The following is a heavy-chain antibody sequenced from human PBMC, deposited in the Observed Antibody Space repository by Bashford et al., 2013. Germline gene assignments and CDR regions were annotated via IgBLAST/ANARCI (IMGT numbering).Heavy chain of an antibody. J-gene: IGHJ4*02. D-gene: IGHD4/OR15-4a*01. CDR3: ARDRGXLPLTTFFDY. Sequence: WVRQAPGQGLEWMGWINTYNGNTNYAQKLQGRVTMSADTSTSTVYMELRSLRSDDTAVYYCARDRGXLPLTTFFDYWGQGSLGHRLL. V-gene: IGHV1-18*01. CDR2: INTYNGNT.